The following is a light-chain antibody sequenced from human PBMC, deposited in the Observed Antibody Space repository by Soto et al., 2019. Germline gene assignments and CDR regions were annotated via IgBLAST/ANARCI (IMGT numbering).Light chain of an antibody. CDR2: AAS. J-gene: IGKJ5*01. CDR1: QSFGSW. CDR3: QQGNSFPLT. Sequence: DIQMTQSPSSVSASVGDRVTITCRASQSFGSWLAWYQQRPGKSPKLLIDAASTLQSGVPSRFSGSESGTDLTLTISSLQPEDFATYYCQQGNSFPLTFGQGTRLEIK. V-gene: IGKV1D-12*01.